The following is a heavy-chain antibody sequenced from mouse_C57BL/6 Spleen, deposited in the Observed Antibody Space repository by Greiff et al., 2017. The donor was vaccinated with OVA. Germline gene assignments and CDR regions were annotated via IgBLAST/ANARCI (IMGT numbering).Heavy chain of an antibody. D-gene: IGHD2-12*01. V-gene: IGHV1-69*01. Sequence: VQLQQPGAELVMPGASVKLSCKASGYTFTSYWMHWVKQRPGQGLEWIGEIDPSDSYTNYNQKFKGKSTLTVDKSSSTAYMQLSSLTSEDSAVYYCARGDDPAWFAYWGQGTLVTVSA. CDR2: IDPSDSYT. CDR3: ARGDDPAWFAY. J-gene: IGHJ3*01. CDR1: GYTFTSYW.